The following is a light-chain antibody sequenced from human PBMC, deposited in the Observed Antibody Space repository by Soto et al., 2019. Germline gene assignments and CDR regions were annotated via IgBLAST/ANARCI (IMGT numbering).Light chain of an antibody. CDR2: DVS. CDR3: CSYTGSSTLV. V-gene: IGLV2-14*01. CDR1: SSDVGGYNF. Sequence: QSALTQPASVSGSPGQSITISCIGTSSDVGGYNFVSWYQQHPGKAPKVMIYDVSDRPSGVSDRFSGSKSGNTASLTISGLPAEDEADYYCCSYTGSSTLVFGGGTKVTVL. J-gene: IGLJ2*01.